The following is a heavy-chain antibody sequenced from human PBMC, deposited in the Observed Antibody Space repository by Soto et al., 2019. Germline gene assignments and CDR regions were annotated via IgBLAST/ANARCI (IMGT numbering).Heavy chain of an antibody. J-gene: IGHJ6*02. CDR1: GYTFSTYG. Sequence: QVQLVQSGAEVKKPGDSVKVSSKASGYTFSTYGISWVRQAPGQGLEWMGWINGYNGNTNYAPKLQGRITMTTDTSTTTAYMELRSLRSDDTAVYYCARMGDVPYYYYGMDVWGQGTTVTVSS. V-gene: IGHV1-18*01. CDR3: ARMGDVPYYYYGMDV. D-gene: IGHD3-16*01. CDR2: INGYNGNT.